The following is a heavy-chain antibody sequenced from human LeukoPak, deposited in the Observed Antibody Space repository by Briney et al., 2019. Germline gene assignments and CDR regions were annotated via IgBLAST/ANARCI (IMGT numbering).Heavy chain of an antibody. Sequence: PGGSLRLSCAASGFTFTKYGMNWVRQAPGKGLEWVSGISDSGDSTYYADSVKGRFTISRDNSKNTLYLQMHSLRADDTAVHYCAKPGYSHDIFRNFDYWGQGILVTVSS. CDR1: GFTFTKYG. V-gene: IGHV3-23*01. J-gene: IGHJ4*02. CDR3: AKPGYSHDIFRNFDY. CDR2: ISDSGDST. D-gene: IGHD5-18*01.